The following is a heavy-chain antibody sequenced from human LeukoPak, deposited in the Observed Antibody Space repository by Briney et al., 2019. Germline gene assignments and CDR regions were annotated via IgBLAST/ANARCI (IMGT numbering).Heavy chain of an antibody. CDR2: ITDDGRNK. D-gene: IGHD6-19*01. Sequence: GGSLRLSCPASGFTFSRCAMHWARQAPGKGLEWVAVITDDGRNKYYADSVKGRFTISRDESKNTVYLQMYSLRAEDTAVYYCANDYSGWYTVDYWGQGTLVTVCS. J-gene: IGHJ4*02. V-gene: IGHV3-30-3*02. CDR3: ANDYSGWYTVDY. CDR1: GFTFSRCA.